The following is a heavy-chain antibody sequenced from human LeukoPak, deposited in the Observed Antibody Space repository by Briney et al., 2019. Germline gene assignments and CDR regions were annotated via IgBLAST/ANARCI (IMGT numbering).Heavy chain of an antibody. Sequence: SETLSLTCTVSGGSISSSSYYWGWIRQPPGKGLEWIGSIYYSGSTYYNPSLKSRVTISVDTSKNQFSLKLSSVTAADTAVYYCASQTDTVGATAIDAFDIWGQGTMVTVSS. CDR3: ASQTDTVGATAIDAFDI. D-gene: IGHD1-26*01. CDR2: IYYSGST. V-gene: IGHV4-39*01. J-gene: IGHJ3*02. CDR1: GGSISSSSYY.